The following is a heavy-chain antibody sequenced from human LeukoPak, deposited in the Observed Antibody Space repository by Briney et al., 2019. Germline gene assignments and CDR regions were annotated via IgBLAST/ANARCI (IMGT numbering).Heavy chain of an antibody. CDR1: GGSISSSSYY. D-gene: IGHD3-10*01. V-gene: IGHV4-39*07. CDR3: ARTYYSSGRALH. J-gene: IGHJ4*02. Sequence: PSETLSLTCTVSGGSISSSSYYWGWIRQPPGKGLEWIGSIYYSGSTYYNPSLKSRVTISVDTSKNQFSLKLTSVTAADTAVYYCARTYYSSGRALHWDQGTLVTVSS. CDR2: IYYSGST.